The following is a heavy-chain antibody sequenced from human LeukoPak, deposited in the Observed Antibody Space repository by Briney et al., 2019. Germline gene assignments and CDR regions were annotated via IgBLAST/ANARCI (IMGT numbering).Heavy chain of an antibody. J-gene: IGHJ6*02. D-gene: IGHD2-15*01. CDR2: IKQDGSEK. V-gene: IGHV3-7*01. Sequence: GGSLRLSCAASGFTFSSYWMSWVRQAPGKGLEWVANIKQDGSEKYYVDSVKGRFTISRDNAKNPLYLQMNSLRAEDTAVYYCARDRYCSGGSCYYGMDVWGQGTTVTVSS. CDR1: GFTFSSYW. CDR3: ARDRYCSGGSCYYGMDV.